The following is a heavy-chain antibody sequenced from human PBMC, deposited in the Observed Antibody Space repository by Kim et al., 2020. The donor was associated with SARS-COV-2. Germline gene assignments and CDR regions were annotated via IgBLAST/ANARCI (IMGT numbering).Heavy chain of an antibody. V-gene: IGHV3-53*01. CDR2: IYSGGST. J-gene: IGHJ6*02. Sequence: GGSLRLSCAASGFTVSSNYMSWVRQAPGKGLEWVSVIYSGGSTYYADSVKGRFTISRDNSKNTLYLQMNSLRAEDTAVYYCARDSGSAGSILYYYYGMDVWGQGTTVTVSS. CDR1: GFTVSSNY. D-gene: IGHD6-13*01. CDR3: ARDSGSAGSILYYYYGMDV.